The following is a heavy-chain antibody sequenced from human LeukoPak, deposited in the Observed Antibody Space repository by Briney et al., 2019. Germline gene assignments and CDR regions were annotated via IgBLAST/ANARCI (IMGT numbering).Heavy chain of an antibody. CDR3: ARYSSGWYNGQYYFDY. CDR2: IYSGGST. D-gene: IGHD6-19*01. Sequence: GGSLRLSCAASGLTVSSNYMSWVRQAPGKGLEWVSVIYSGGSTYYADSVKGRFTISRDNSKNTLYLQMNSLRAEDTAVYYCARYSSGWYNGQYYFDYWGQGTLVTVSS. CDR1: GLTVSSNY. V-gene: IGHV3-53*01. J-gene: IGHJ4*02.